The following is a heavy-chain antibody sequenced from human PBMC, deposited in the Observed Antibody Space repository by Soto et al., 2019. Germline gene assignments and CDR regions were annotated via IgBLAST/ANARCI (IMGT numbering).Heavy chain of an antibody. Sequence: SETLSLTCTVSGASISGFYWSWIRKSAGKGLEWIGRIYATWTTDYNPFLKSRVMMSVDTSKKQFSLKLRSVTAADTAVYYCVRDGTKTLRDWFDPWGQG. CDR3: VRDGTKTLRDWFDP. CDR1: GASISGFY. J-gene: IGHJ5*02. D-gene: IGHD1-1*01. V-gene: IGHV4-4*07. CDR2: IYATWTT.